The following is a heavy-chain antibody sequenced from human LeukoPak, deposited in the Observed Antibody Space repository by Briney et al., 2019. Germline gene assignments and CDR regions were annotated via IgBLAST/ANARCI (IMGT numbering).Heavy chain of an antibody. CDR2: IIPIFGTA. Sequence: SVKVSCKASGGTFSSYAISWVRQAPGQWLEWMGGIIPIFGTANYAQKFQGRVTITADESTSTAYMELSSLRSEDTAVYYCARSPAMVRGVIHFDYWGQGTLVTVSS. CDR1: GGTFSSYA. D-gene: IGHD3-10*01. J-gene: IGHJ4*02. CDR3: ARSPAMVRGVIHFDY. V-gene: IGHV1-69*01.